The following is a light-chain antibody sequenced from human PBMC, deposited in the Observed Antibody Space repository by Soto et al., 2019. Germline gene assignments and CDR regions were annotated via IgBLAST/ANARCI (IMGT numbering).Light chain of an antibody. J-gene: IGKJ5*01. V-gene: IGKV1-39*01. CDR2: SAS. CDR1: QSINNY. CDR3: QQSLTTPIT. Sequence: DIQMTQSPASLSVSVGDRVTITCRASQSINNYLNWYLQRPGQAPKLLIRSASTLQRGVPSRFSGCGSRTEFTLTIADLQPDDFGTYYCQQSLTTPITFGHGTRLDIK.